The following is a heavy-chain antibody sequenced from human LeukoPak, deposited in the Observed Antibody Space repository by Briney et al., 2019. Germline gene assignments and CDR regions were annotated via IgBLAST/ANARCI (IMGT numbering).Heavy chain of an antibody. CDR2: ISAYNGNT. CDR1: GYTFTSYG. D-gene: IGHD6-19*01. Sequence: ASVKVSCKASGYTFTSYGISWVRQAPGQGLEWMGWISAYNGNTNYAQKLQGRVTMTTDTSTSTAYMELRSLRSDDTAVYYCARVVSVGEQWLVSGFDYWGQGTLVTVSS. CDR3: ARVVSVGEQWLVSGFDY. J-gene: IGHJ4*02. V-gene: IGHV1-18*01.